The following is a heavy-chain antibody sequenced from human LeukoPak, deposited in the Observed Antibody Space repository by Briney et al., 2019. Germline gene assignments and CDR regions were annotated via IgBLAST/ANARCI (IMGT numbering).Heavy chain of an antibody. J-gene: IGHJ6*02. CDR1: GYTFTGYY. Sequence: GASVEVSCKASGYTFTGYYMHWVRQAPGQGLEWMGWINPNSGGTNYAQKFQGRVTMTRDTSISTAYMELSRLRSDDTAVYYCARDRLVTYYDILTGYYKTNYYYGMDVWGQGTTVTVSS. D-gene: IGHD3-9*01. V-gene: IGHV1-2*02. CDR3: ARDRLVTYYDILTGYYKTNYYYGMDV. CDR2: INPNSGGT.